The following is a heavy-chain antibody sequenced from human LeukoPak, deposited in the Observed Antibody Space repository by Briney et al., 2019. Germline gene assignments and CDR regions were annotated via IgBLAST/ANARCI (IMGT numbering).Heavy chain of an antibody. CDR3: ASGWYFDY. CDR2: IRYDGSNK. Sequence: SGRSLRLSCAASGFTFSSYAMHWVRQAPGKGLEWVAFIRYDGSNKYYADSVKGRFTISRDNSKNTLYLQMNSLRAEDTAVYYCASGWYFDYWGQGTLVTVSS. CDR1: GFTFSSYA. V-gene: IGHV3-30*04. J-gene: IGHJ4*02. D-gene: IGHD6-19*01.